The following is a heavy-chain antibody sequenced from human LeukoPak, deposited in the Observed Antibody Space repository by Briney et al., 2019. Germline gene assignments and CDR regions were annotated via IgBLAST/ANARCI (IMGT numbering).Heavy chain of an antibody. CDR1: GYTFSNYG. J-gene: IGHJ4*01. CDR2: ITAYNGNR. V-gene: IGHV1-18*01. Sequence: ASVKVSCKTSGYTFSNYGISWVRPAPGQGLEWMGWITAYNGNRLYAQRFQGRITLTTDTSTSTSYMELRSLEYDDTAIYYCARDNDKVVDHWGQGTLVTVSS. D-gene: IGHD1-1*01. CDR3: ARDNDKVVDH.